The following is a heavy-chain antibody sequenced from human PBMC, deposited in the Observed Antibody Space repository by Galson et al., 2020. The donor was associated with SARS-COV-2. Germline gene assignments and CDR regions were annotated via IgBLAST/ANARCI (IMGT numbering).Heavy chain of an antibody. CDR1: GYSFTSYW. J-gene: IGHJ5*02. V-gene: IGHV5-51*01. CDR2: IYPGDSDT. Sequence: GESLKISCKGSGYSFTSYWIGWVRQMPGKGLEWMGIIYPGDSDTRYSPSFQGQVTISADKSISTAYLQWSSLKASDTAMYYCARLKITMVRGVIARGNWFDPWGQGTLVTVSS. CDR3: ARLKITMVRGVIARGNWFDP. D-gene: IGHD3-10*01.